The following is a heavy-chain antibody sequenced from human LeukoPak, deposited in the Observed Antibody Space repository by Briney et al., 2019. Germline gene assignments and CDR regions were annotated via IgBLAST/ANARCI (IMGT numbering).Heavy chain of an antibody. CDR3: ARGRYSDY. J-gene: IGHJ4*02. CDR2: INHSGST. Sequence: ALETLSLTCAVYGGSFSGYYWSWIRQPPGKGLEWIGEINHSGSTNYNPSLKSRVTISVDTSKNQFSLKLSSVTAADTAVYYCARGRYSDYWGQGTLVTVSS. V-gene: IGHV4-34*01. CDR1: GGSFSGYY.